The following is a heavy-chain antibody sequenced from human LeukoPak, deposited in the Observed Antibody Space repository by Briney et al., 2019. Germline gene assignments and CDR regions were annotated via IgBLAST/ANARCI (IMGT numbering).Heavy chain of an antibody. J-gene: IGHJ5*02. Sequence: SETLSLTCTVSGGSISSGGYYWSWIRQHPGKGLEWIGYIYYSGSTYYNPSLKSRVTISADTSKNQFSLKLSSVTAADSAVYYCARALVVPATNWFDPWGQGTLVTVSS. CDR3: ARALVVPATNWFDP. V-gene: IGHV4-31*03. CDR1: GGSISSGGYY. CDR2: IYYSGST. D-gene: IGHD2-2*01.